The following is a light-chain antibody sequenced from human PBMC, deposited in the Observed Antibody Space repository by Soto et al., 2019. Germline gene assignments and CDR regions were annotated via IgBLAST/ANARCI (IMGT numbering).Light chain of an antibody. CDR2: GAT. Sequence: DIQMTQSPSSVSASVGDRVTITCRASQPISTWLAWYQQKPGKAPKLLVYGATRLQSGVPSRFSGSGFETDFSLTISSLQPDDFATYYCQQYNSYSFGQGTKVDIK. CDR1: QPISTW. V-gene: IGKV1-12*01. J-gene: IGKJ1*01. CDR3: QQYNSYS.